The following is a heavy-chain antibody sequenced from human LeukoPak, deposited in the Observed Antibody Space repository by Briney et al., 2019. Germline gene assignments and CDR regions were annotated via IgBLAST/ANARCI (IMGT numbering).Heavy chain of an antibody. V-gene: IGHV3-48*01. CDR3: ASTPGYDFWSGYYSESYYYGMDV. J-gene: IGHJ6*02. CDR1: GFTFSSYS. CDR2: ISSSSSSTI. Sequence: GGSLRLSCAASGFTFSSYSMNWVRQAPGKGLEWVSYISSSSSSTIYYADSVKGRFTISRDNAKNSLYLQMNSLRAEDTAVYYCASTPGYDFWSGYYSESYYYGMDVWGQGTTVTVSS. D-gene: IGHD3-3*01.